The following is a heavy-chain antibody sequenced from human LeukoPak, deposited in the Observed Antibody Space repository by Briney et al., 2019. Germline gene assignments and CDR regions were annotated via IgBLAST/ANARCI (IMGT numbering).Heavy chain of an antibody. CDR3: AKLPGRAVAGEIDYYYMDV. J-gene: IGHJ6*03. CDR1: GFTFSSYG. V-gene: IGHV3-23*01. Sequence: GGTLRLSCAASGFTFSSYGMSWVRQAPGKGLEWVSAISGSGGSTYCADSVKGRFTISRDNSKNTLYLQMNSLRAEDTAVYYCAKLPGRAVAGEIDYYYMDVWGKGTTVTISS. CDR2: ISGSGGST. D-gene: IGHD6-19*01.